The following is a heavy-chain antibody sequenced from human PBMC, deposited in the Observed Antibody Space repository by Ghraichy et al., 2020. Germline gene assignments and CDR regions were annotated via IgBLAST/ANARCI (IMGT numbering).Heavy chain of an antibody. CDR1: GESFSDYY. CDR3: TRAAAIRFGELSSPLSFDY. V-gene: IGHV4-34*01. CDR2: IDHRGST. Sequence: SETLYLTCAVYGESFSDYYWNWVRQPPGKGLEWIGQIDHRGSTTYNPSLRSRVSMSVDTSKNQFSLNLKSVTAADTAVYYCTRAAAIRFGELSSPLSFDYWGQGTLVTVSS. D-gene: IGHD3-10*01. J-gene: IGHJ4*02.